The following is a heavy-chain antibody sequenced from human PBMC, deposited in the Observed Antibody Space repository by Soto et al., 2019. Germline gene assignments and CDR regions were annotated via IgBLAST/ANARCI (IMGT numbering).Heavy chain of an antibody. V-gene: IGHV4-59*01. Sequence: SETLSLTCTVSGGSISSYNWSWIRQPPGKGLEWIGYIYYSGSTNYNPSLKSRVTISVDTSKNQFSLKLSSVTAADTAVYYCARFGSSWYGTGMDVWGQGTTVTVS. CDR3: ARFGSSWYGTGMDV. CDR2: IYYSGST. J-gene: IGHJ6*02. CDR1: GGSISSYN. D-gene: IGHD6-13*01.